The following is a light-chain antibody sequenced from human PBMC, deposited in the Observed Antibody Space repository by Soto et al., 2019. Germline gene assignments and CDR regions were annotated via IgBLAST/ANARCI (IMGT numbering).Light chain of an antibody. J-gene: IGLJ1*01. CDR1: SSDVGGYNS. CDR2: EVS. V-gene: IGLV2-8*01. CDR3: SSYAGSNNYV. Sequence: QSALTQPPSASGSPGQSVTISCTGTSSDVGGYNSVSWYQHHPGKAPKLMIYEVSKRLSGVPDRFSGSKSANTASLTVSWLQAEDEADYYCSSYAGSNNYVFGTGTKLTVL.